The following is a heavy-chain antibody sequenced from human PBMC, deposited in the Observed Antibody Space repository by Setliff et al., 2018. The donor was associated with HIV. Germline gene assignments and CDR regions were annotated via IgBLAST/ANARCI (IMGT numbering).Heavy chain of an antibody. D-gene: IGHD3-9*01. CDR3: ARDQDWAFDY. V-gene: IGHV3-48*01. J-gene: IGHJ4*02. CDR1: GFTFSSYN. CDR2: ITADSKII. Sequence: GGSLRLSCAASGFTFSSYNMNWVRQAPGKGLEWVAYITADSKIISYAESVKGRFTISRDNAKNSVYLQVNSLRVEDTAMYYCARDQDWAFDYWGQGTLVTVSS.